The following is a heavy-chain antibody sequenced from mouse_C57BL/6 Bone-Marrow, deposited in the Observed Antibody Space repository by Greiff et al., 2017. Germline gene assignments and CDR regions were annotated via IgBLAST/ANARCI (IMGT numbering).Heavy chain of an antibody. CDR1: GYTFTSYW. CDR3: ARPYYSNYWYFDV. J-gene: IGHJ1*03. D-gene: IGHD2-5*01. Sequence: QVQLKEPGAELVKPGASVKMSCKASGYTFTSYWITWVKQRPGQGLEWIGDIYPGSGSTNYNEKFKSKATLTVDTSSSTAYMQLSSLTSEDSAVYDCARPYYSNYWYFDVWGTGTTVTVSS. V-gene: IGHV1-55*01. CDR2: IYPGSGST.